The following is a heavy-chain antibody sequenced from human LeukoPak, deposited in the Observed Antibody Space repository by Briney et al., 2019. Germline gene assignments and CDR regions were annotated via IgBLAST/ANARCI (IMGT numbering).Heavy chain of an antibody. Sequence: GGSLRLSCAASGFTFDDYGMSWVRQAPGKGLEWVSVIYSGGSTYYADSVKGRFTISRDNSKNTLYLQMNSLRAEDTAVYYCARGSYISSCWGQGTLVTVSS. D-gene: IGHD6-13*01. CDR2: IYSGGST. J-gene: IGHJ4*02. CDR1: GFTFDDYG. V-gene: IGHV3-53*01. CDR3: ARGSYISSC.